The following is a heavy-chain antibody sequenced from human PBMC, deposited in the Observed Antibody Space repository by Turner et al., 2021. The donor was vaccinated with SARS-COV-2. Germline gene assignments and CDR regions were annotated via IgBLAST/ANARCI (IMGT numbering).Heavy chain of an antibody. CDR2: IYHTGSV. J-gene: IGHJ4*02. V-gene: IGHV4-59*02. D-gene: IGHD1-1*01. CDR1: GGSVSPLY. Sequence: VQLQESGPGLVEPPETLSPICTVSGGSVSPLYWGWIRQPPGKGLGWIGYIYHTGSVSYRASLENRGTISEDTSKRKVALKLKYVTAADTTVYCCARWNEGFDYWGQGTLVTVSS. CDR3: ARWNEGFDY.